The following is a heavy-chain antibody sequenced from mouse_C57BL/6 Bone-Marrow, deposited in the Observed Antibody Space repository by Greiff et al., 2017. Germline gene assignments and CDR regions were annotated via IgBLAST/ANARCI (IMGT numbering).Heavy chain of an antibody. D-gene: IGHD2-10*02. J-gene: IGHJ4*01. V-gene: IGHV1-82*01. Sequence: VKLVESGPELVKPGASVKISCKASGYAFSSSWMNWVKQRPGTGLEWIGRIYPGDGDTNYNGKFKGKATLTADKSSSTAYMQLSSLTSEDSAVYFCARVGYGNYVDDYAMDYWGKGTSVTVSS. CDR2: IYPGDGDT. CDR1: GYAFSSSW. CDR3: ARVGYGNYVDDYAMDY.